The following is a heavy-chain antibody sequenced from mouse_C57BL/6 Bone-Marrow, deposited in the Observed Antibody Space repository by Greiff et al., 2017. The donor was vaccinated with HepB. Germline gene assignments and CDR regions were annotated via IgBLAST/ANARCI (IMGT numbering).Heavy chain of an antibody. CDR2: INPGSGGT. CDR1: GYAFTNYL. J-gene: IGHJ1*03. Sequence: QVQLQQSGAELVRPGTSVKVSCKASGYAFTNYLIEWVKQRPGQGLEWIGVINPGSGGTNYNEKFKGKATLTADKSSSTAYMQLSSLTSEDSAVYFCAADSSGYVRYFDVWGKGTTVTVSS. V-gene: IGHV1-54*01. D-gene: IGHD3-2*02. CDR3: AADSSGYVRYFDV.